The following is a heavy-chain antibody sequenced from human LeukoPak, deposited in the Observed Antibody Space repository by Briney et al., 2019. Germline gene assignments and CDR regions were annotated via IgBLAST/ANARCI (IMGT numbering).Heavy chain of an antibody. J-gene: IGHJ3*02. Sequence: SETLSLTCAVSGGSISSGGYSWSWIRQPPGKGLEWIGYIYHSGSTYYNPSLKSRVTISVDTSKNQFSLKLSSVTAADTAVYYCARELVSQNAFDIWGQGTMVTVSS. CDR3: ARELVSQNAFDI. V-gene: IGHV4-30-2*05. D-gene: IGHD5/OR15-5a*01. CDR2: IYHSGST. CDR1: GGSISSGGYS.